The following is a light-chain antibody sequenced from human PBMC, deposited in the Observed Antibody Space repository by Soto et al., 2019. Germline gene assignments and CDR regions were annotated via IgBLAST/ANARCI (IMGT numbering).Light chain of an antibody. V-gene: IGKV1-5*01. CDR1: QRISSW. J-gene: IGKJ1*01. Sequence: DIQMTQSPSTLSASVGDRVTINCRASQRISSWLAWYQQKPGKAPKLLIYDVSSLESGVPSRFSGSGSGTEFTLTISSLQPDDFATYYCQQYDSYWGTFGQGTKVDIK. CDR2: DVS. CDR3: QQYDSYWGT.